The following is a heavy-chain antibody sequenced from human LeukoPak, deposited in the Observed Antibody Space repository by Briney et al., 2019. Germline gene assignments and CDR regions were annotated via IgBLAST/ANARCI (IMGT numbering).Heavy chain of an antibody. V-gene: IGHV4-59*01. CDR3: ARARGTYGSGGYYTFDP. D-gene: IGHD3-10*01. J-gene: IGHJ5*02. CDR1: GGSISSYY. CDR2: IYYSGST. Sequence: SETLSLTCTVSGGSISSYYWSWIRQPPGKGLEWIGYIYYSGSTNYNPSLKSRVTISVDTSKNQFSLKLSSVTAADTAVYYCARARGTYGSGGYYTFDPWGQGTLVTVSS.